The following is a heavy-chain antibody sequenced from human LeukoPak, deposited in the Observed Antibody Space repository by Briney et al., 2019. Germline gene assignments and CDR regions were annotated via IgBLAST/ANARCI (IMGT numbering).Heavy chain of an antibody. CDR2: VYYSGRT. V-gene: IGHV4-59*11. D-gene: IGHD3-10*02. Sequence: PSETLSLTCTVSGDSIISHYWSWIRQPPGKGLEWIGYVYYSGRTNYNPSLKSRVTISVDTSKTQFSLKLTSVTTADTAVYYCARRLYGDWFDPWGQGTLVTVSS. CDR1: GDSIISHY. J-gene: IGHJ5*02. CDR3: ARRLYGDWFDP.